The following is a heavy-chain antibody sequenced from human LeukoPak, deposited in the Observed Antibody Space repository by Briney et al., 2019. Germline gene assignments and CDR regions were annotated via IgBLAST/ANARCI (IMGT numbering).Heavy chain of an antibody. D-gene: IGHD2-8*01. CDR3: ARLKDDVTKLDY. Sequence: GGSLRLSCAASVFTFGTDWMSWVRQAPGKGLEWVANINQDGSQKRYVDSVQGRFTISRDNTKNSLFLQMNSLRAEDTAVYYCARLKDDVTKLDYWGQGTLVTVSS. J-gene: IGHJ4*02. CDR1: VFTFGTDW. CDR2: INQDGSQK. V-gene: IGHV3-7*01.